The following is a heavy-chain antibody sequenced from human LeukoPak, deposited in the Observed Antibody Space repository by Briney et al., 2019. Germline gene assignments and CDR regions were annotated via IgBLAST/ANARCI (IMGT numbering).Heavy chain of an antibody. CDR3: VKDWHILTGRNCFDP. D-gene: IGHD3-9*01. CDR2: IIPIFGTA. CDR1: GGTFSSYA. Sequence: SVKVSCKASGGTFSSYAISWVRQAPGQGLEWMGGIIPIFGTANYAQKFQGRVTITADKSTSTAYMELSSLRSDDTAIYYCVKDWHILTGRNCFDPWGQGTLVTVSS. J-gene: IGHJ5*02. V-gene: IGHV1-69*06.